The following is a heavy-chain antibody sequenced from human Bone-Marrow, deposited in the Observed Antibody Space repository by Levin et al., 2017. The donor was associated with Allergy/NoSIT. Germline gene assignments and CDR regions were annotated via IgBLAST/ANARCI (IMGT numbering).Heavy chain of an antibody. CDR1: GFTFSSYA. V-gene: IGHV3-23*01. CDR2: ISGSGGST. D-gene: IGHD3-3*01. Sequence: GGSLRLSCAASGFTFSSYAMSWVRQAPGKGLEWVSAISGSGGSTYYADSVKGRFTISRDNSKNTLYLQMNSLRAEDTAVYYCAKAVVRVLKRITIFGVVIQPPTMPFDYWGQGTLVTVSS. CDR3: AKAVVRVLKRITIFGVVIQPPTMPFDY. J-gene: IGHJ4*02.